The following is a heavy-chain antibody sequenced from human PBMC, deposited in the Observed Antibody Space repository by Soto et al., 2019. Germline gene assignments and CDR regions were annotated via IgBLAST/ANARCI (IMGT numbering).Heavy chain of an antibody. Sequence: EVQLVESGGGLVQPGGSLKLSCAASGFTFSGSAMHWVRQASGKGLEWVGRIRSKANSYATAYAASVKGRFTISRDDSKNTAYLQMNTLITEDTAVYYCTSSALIDYYYYFGMDVWGQGTTVTVSS. D-gene: IGHD3-22*01. CDR3: TSSALIDYYYYFGMDV. V-gene: IGHV3-73*02. J-gene: IGHJ6*02. CDR2: IRSKANSYAT. CDR1: GFTFSGSA.